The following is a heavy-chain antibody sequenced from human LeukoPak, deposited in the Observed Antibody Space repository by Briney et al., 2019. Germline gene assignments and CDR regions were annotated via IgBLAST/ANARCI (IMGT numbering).Heavy chain of an antibody. V-gene: IGHV4-39*07. CDR3: ARGPPRSGPPDY. Sequence: SETLSLTCTVSGGSISSSNYFWAWIRQPPGKGLEWIGSIYYSGSTYYNPSLKSRVTISVDKSKNQFSLKLSSVTAADTAVYYCARGPPRSGPPDYWGQGTLVTVSS. CDR2: IYYSGST. D-gene: IGHD3-3*01. CDR1: GGSISSSNYF. J-gene: IGHJ4*02.